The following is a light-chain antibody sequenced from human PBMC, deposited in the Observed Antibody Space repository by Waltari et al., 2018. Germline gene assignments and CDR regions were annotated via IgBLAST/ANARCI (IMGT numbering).Light chain of an antibody. CDR1: RSNIGSNT. J-gene: IGLJ3*02. CDR3: AAWDVSLNGVV. V-gene: IGLV1-44*01. Sequence: QSVLTQAPSASGTPGPSVAISCPGCRSNIGSNTVHWYQQVPGTAPNLLIYVNNERPSGVPDRFSGSKSGTSASLASSGLQSEGEADYYCAAWDVSLNGVVFGGGTKVTVL. CDR2: VNN.